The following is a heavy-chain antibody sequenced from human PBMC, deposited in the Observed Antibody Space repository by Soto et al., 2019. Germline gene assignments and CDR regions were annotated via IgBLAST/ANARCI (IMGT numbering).Heavy chain of an antibody. J-gene: IGHJ5*02. Sequence: QITLKESGPTLVKPTQTLTLTCSFSGFSLSTSGRGVGWIRQPPGKALEGLALIYWNDDERYSPSLKNRVTITKDAYKNQVVLTMSNMDPVDTATYYCAHRGYGDYPRDNWFDPWGQGTLVTVSS. D-gene: IGHD4-17*01. CDR1: GFSLSTSGRG. V-gene: IGHV2-5*01. CDR3: AHRGYGDYPRDNWFDP. CDR2: IYWNDDE.